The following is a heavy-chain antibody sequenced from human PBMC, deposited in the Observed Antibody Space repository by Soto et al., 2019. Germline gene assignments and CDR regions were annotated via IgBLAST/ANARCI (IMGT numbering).Heavy chain of an antibody. CDR1: GDTFSSYA. J-gene: IGHJ1*01. CDR2: IIPIFGTA. CDR3: ASYYYDSSGYYGYFQH. V-gene: IGHV1-69*01. Sequence: QVQLVQSGAEVKKPGSSVKVSCKASGDTFSSYAISWVRQAPGQGLEWMGGIIPIFGTANYAQKFQGRVTITADESTSTAYMELSSLRSEDTAVYYCASYYYDSSGYYGYFQHWGQGTLVTVSS. D-gene: IGHD3-22*01.